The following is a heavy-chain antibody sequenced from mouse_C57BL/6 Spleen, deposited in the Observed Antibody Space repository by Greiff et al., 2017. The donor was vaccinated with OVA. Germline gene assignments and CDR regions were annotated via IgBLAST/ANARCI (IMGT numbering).Heavy chain of an antibody. CDR3: ARHEGLYYVMSSWFAY. J-gene: IGHJ3*01. V-gene: IGHV1-62-2*01. D-gene: IGHD1-1*01. Sequence: QVQLQQSGAELVKPGASVKLSCKASGYTFTEYTIHWVKQRPGQGLEWIGWFYPGSGSIKYNEKFKDKATLTADKSSSTVYMELSRLTSEDSAVYCCARHEGLYYVMSSWFAYWGQGTLVTVSA. CDR2: FYPGSGSI. CDR1: GYTFTEYT.